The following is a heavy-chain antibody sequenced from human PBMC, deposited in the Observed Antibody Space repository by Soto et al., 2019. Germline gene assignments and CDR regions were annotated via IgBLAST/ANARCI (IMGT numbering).Heavy chain of an antibody. CDR2: ISGSGGIT. D-gene: IGHD1-7*01. CDR3: AKVSPSYNRNYWSSRFEP. Sequence: PGGSLRRSCAAAGFAFSSYALCGVRQAPGKGLESVSAISGSGGITYYADSVKGRITLSRDNSKNTLYLQMNSLRAEETAVYYWAKVSPSYNRNYWSSRFEPCG. J-gene: IGHJ5*02. CDR1: GFAFSSYA. V-gene: IGHV3-23*01.